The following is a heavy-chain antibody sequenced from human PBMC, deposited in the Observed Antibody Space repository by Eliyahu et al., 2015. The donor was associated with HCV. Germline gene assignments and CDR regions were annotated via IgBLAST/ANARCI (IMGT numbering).Heavy chain of an antibody. CDR1: GFTFSSYG. Sequence: EVQLLESGGGLVQPGGSLRLSCAASGFTFSSYGMSWVRQAPGKGLEWVSDICGSGGDTHYADSVKGRFTISRDNSKNTVYLQMNSLRAEDTAVYYCATGCIGELLFAYWGQGSLVTVSS. CDR3: ATGCIGELLFAY. J-gene: IGHJ4*02. V-gene: IGHV3-23*01. D-gene: IGHD3-10*01. CDR2: ICGSGGDT.